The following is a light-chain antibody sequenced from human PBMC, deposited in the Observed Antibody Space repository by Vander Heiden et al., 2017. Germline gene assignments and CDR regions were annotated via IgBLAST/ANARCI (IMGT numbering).Light chain of an antibody. CDR2: GAS. V-gene: IGKV3-20*01. J-gene: IGKJ4*01. CDR1: QSVSSSY. Sequence: EIVLTQSPGTLSLSPGERATLSCRASQSVSSSYLAWYQQKPGQAPRLLIYGASSRATGIPDRFSGSGSGTDFTLTISRLEPEDFAVYYCQQYGSSPFGGGTKVXIK. CDR3: QQYGSSP.